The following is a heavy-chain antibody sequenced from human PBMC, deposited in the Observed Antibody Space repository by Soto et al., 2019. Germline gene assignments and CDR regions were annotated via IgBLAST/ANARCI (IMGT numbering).Heavy chain of an antibody. Sequence: QITLKESGPTLVKPTQTLTLTCTFSGFSLSTSGVGEGWIRQPPGKALEWLALIYWDDDKRYSPSLKSRLTITKDTSKNQVVLTMTNMDPVDTATYYCARQITYYYDSSGYYWLDYWGQGTLVTVSS. CDR2: IYWDDDK. D-gene: IGHD3-22*01. CDR1: GFSLSTSGVG. CDR3: ARQITYYYDSSGYYWLDY. V-gene: IGHV2-5*02. J-gene: IGHJ4*02.